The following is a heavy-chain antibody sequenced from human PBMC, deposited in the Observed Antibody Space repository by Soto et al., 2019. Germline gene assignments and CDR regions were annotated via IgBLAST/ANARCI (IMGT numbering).Heavy chain of an antibody. V-gene: IGHV3-30-3*01. CDR1: GFTFSSYA. J-gene: IGHJ4*02. Sequence: QVPLVESGGGVVQPGRSLRLSCAASGFTFSSYAMHWVRQAPGKGLEWVAVISYDGSNKYYADSVKGRFTISRDNSKNTLYLQMNSLRAEDTAVYYCAREWRGIAALDYWGQGTLVTVSS. CDR3: AREWRGIAALDY. CDR2: ISYDGSNK. D-gene: IGHD6-6*01.